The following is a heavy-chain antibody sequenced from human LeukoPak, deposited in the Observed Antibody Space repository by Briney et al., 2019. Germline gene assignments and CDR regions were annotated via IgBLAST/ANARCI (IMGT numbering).Heavy chain of an antibody. J-gene: IGHJ2*01. CDR2: IYYSGST. CDR1: GGSISSSSYY. CDR3: ARHKSTIVGATRSPRNWHFDL. D-gene: IGHD1-26*01. V-gene: IGHV4-39*01. Sequence: SETLSLTCTVSGGSISSSSYYWGWIRQPPGKGLEWIGSIYYSGSTYYNPSLKSRVTISVDTSKNQFSLKLSSVTAADTAVYYCARHKSTIVGATRSPRNWHFDLWGRGTLVTVSS.